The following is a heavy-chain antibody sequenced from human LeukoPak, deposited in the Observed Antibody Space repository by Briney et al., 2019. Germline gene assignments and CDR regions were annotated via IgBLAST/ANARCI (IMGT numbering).Heavy chain of an antibody. CDR1: GFTFSSYG. V-gene: IGHV3-33*06. CDR3: AKESDSIFGVFSGMDV. J-gene: IGHJ6*02. CDR2: IWYDRSNK. D-gene: IGHD3-3*02. Sequence: GGSLRLSCAASGFTFSSYGMHWVRQAPGKGLEWVAVIWYDRSNKYYADSVKGRFTISRDNSKNTLHLQMSSLRADDSATYYCAKESDSIFGVFSGMDVWGQGTTVIVSS.